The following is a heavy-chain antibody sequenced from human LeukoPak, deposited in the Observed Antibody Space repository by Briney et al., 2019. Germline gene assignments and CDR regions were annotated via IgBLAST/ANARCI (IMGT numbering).Heavy chain of an antibody. V-gene: IGHV1-2*06. D-gene: IGHD3-3*01. CDR2: INPNSGGT. J-gene: IGHJ3*02. CDR1: GYTYTGYY. Sequence: GASVKVSCMASGYTYTGYYMHWVRQAPGQGLEWMGLINPNSGGTNYAQKFQGRVTMTRETSISTAYMELSRLRSDDTAVYYCARDYDFRSGYFNDAFDIWGQRTMVTVSS. CDR3: ARDYDFRSGYFNDAFDI.